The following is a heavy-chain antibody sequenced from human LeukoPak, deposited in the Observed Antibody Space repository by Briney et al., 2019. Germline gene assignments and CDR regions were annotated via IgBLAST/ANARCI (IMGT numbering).Heavy chain of an antibody. CDR1: GGSISSSSYY. Sequence: SETLSLTCTVSGGSISSSSYYWSWIRQPPGKGLEWIGYIYYSGSTNYNPSLKSRVTISVDTSKNQFSLKLSSVTAADTAVYYCARDLYSGSYYDYWGQGTLVTVSS. J-gene: IGHJ4*02. D-gene: IGHD1-26*01. CDR3: ARDLYSGSYYDY. V-gene: IGHV4-61*01. CDR2: IYYSGST.